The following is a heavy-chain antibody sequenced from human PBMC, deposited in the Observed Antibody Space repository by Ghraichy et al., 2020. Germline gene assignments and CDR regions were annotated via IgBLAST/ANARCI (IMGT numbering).Heavy chain of an antibody. Sequence: GGSLRLSCAASGFTFSNYWLHWVRQPAGKGLAWVSRINVDGSSTTYADSVKGRFTISRDNAKNALYLQMNSLRAEDTAVYYCARAPPGDFWFDPWGQGTLVTVSS. J-gene: IGHJ5*02. CDR1: GFTFSNYW. CDR2: INVDGSST. V-gene: IGHV3-74*03. D-gene: IGHD2/OR15-2a*01. CDR3: ARAPPGDFWFDP.